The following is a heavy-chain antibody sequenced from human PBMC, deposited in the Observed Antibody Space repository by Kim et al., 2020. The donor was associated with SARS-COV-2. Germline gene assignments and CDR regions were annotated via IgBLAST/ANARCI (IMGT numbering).Heavy chain of an antibody. CDR2: ISSNGGST. J-gene: IGHJ4*02. CDR3: VYLTPKGYCSGGSCSG. Sequence: GGSLRLSCSASGFTFSSYAMHWVRQAPGKGLEYVSAISSNGGSTYYADSVKGRFTISRDNSKNTLYLQMSSLRAEDTAVYYCVYLTPKGYCSGGSCSGWGQGTLVTVSS. D-gene: IGHD2-15*01. V-gene: IGHV3-64D*09. CDR1: GFTFSSYA.